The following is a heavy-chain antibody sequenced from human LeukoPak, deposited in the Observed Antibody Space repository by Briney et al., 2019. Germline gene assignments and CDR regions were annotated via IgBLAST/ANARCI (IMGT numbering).Heavy chain of an antibody. CDR3: AKSHYCSRTSCYAYFDY. CDR2: ISGSGGST. D-gene: IGHD2-2*01. J-gene: IGHJ4*02. V-gene: IGHV3-23*01. Sequence: PGGSLRLSCAASGFTFSSYAMSWVRQAPEKGLEWVSAISGSGGSTYYADSVKGRFTISRDNSKNTLYLQMNSLRAEDTAVYYCAKSHYCSRTSCYAYFDYWGQGTLVTVSS. CDR1: GFTFSSYA.